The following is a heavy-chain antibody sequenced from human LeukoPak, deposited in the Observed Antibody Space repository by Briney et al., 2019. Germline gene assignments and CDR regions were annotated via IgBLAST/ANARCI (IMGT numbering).Heavy chain of an antibody. V-gene: IGHV3-48*03. D-gene: IGHD3-10*01. CDR1: GFTFSSYE. J-gene: IGHJ4*02. Sequence: GGSLRLSCAASGFTFSSYEVNWVRQAPGKGLEWVSYISRSGGATFYADSVKGRFTISRDNSKNTLYLQMNSLRAEDTAVYYCAKSYYGSGTVVYYFDYWGQGTLVTVSS. CDR3: AKSYYGSGTVVYYFDY. CDR2: ISRSGGAT.